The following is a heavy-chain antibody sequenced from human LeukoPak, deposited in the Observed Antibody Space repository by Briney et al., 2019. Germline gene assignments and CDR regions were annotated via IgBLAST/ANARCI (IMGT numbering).Heavy chain of an antibody. J-gene: IGHJ4*02. V-gene: IGHV1-69*06. CDR2: IIPIFGTA. D-gene: IGHD6-13*01. CDR1: GGTFSSYA. Sequence: ASVKVSCKASGGTFSSYAISWVRQAPGQGLEWMGGIIPIFGTANYAQKFQGRVTMTEDTSTDTAYMELSSLRSEDTAVYYCATLHIAAAGTTDLDYWGQGTLVTVSS. CDR3: ATLHIAAAGTTDLDY.